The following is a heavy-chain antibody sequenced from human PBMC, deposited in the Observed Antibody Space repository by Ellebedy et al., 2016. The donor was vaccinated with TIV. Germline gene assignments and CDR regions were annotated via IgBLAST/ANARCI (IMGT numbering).Heavy chain of an antibody. CDR1: GFTFHTYA. V-gene: IGHV3-30-3*01. D-gene: IGHD3-9*01. CDR2: VSYDGSIG. CDR3: AHDVTGYYYFDY. J-gene: IGHJ4*02. Sequence: PGGSLRLSCAASGFTFHTYAMHWVRQAPGKGLEWVAIVSYDGSIGHYADSVKGRFTVSRDNSKNTLYLQMNSLTSEDTAVYYCAHDVTGYYYFDYWGQGTLVTVSS.